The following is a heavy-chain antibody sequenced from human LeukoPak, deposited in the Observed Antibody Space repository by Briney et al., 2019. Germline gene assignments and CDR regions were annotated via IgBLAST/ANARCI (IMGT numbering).Heavy chain of an antibody. V-gene: IGHV3-23*01. CDR1: GFTFSSYA. CDR2: ISCSGGST. D-gene: IGHD4-17*01. CDR3: ANYFEGYGDHDPFDY. J-gene: IGHJ4*02. Sequence: GGSLRLSCAASGFTFSSYAMSWVRQAPGKGLEWGSAISCSGGSTYYADSVKDRYPFPRDNAKNTLYREMNTQRAEDKAVYYCANYFEGYGDHDPFDYWGQGTLVTVSS.